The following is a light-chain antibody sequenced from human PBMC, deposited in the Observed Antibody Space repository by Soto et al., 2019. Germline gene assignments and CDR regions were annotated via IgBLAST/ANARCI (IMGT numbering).Light chain of an antibody. V-gene: IGLV2-8*01. CDR3: NSQADNGKHV. CDR1: SNDVGHFNF. Sequence: QSALTQPPSASGSPGQSVTISCTGNSNDVGHFNFISWYQQHPGKGPKLIIYEVSNRPSGVPDRFSGSKSGNTASLSVSGLQDEDEADYFCNSQADNGKHVFGTGTKLTVL. J-gene: IGLJ1*01. CDR2: EVS.